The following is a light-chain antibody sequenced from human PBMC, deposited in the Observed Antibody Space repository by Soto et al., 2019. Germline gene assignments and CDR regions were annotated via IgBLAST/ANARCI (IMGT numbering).Light chain of an antibody. J-gene: IGLJ2*01. CDR3: CSYAGINNFEV. CDR2: EDT. V-gene: IGLV2-8*01. Sequence: QSVLTQPPSASGSPGQSVTFSCTGTSSDVGSNHYVSWYQHHPGRAPKLIIYEDTKRPSGIPDRFSGSKSGDTASLTVSGLLAEDEADYYCCSYAGINNFEVFGGGTK. CDR1: SSDVGSNHY.